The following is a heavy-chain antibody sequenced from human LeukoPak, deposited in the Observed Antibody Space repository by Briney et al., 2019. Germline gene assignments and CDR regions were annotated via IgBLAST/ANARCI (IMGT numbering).Heavy chain of an antibody. V-gene: IGHV4-59*01. Sequence: PSETLSLTCTASGGTISSYYWSWIRQPPGKGLEWIGYIYYSGSTSYNPSLKSRVTISVDTSKNQFSLNLNSVTAADTAVYYCARAPELYYFDCWGQGTLVTVSS. CDR2: IYYSGST. D-gene: IGHD3-10*01. CDR1: GGTISSYY. J-gene: IGHJ4*02. CDR3: ARAPELYYFDC.